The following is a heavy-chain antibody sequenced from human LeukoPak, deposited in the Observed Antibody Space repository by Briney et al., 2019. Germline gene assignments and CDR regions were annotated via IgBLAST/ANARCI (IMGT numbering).Heavy chain of an antibody. J-gene: IGHJ4*02. D-gene: IGHD3-10*01. V-gene: IGHV5-51*01. CDR1: GYNFANHW. CDR2: IYPGDSET. CDR3: ARRLGSSRSLDY. Sequence: GESLKISCQGSGYNFANHWIGWVRQMPGKGLEWMGIIYPGDSETSYNPSFQGQVTISADKSFSIAYLQWSGLKASDTAMYFCARRLGSSRSLDYWGQGTLLTVSS.